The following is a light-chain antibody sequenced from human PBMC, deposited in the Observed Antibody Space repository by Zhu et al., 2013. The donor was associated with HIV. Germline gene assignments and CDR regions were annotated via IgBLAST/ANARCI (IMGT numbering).Light chain of an antibody. CDR1: QGISSW. CDR2: AAS. J-gene: IGKJ3*01. V-gene: IGKV1-12*01. Sequence: DIQMTQSPSSVSASVGDRVTITCRASQGISSWLAWYQQKLGRAPKLLIYAASTLHSGVPSRFSGSGSGTDFTLTISSLQAEDFATYFCQQYYSTPSTFGPGTKVDIK. CDR3: QQYYSTPST.